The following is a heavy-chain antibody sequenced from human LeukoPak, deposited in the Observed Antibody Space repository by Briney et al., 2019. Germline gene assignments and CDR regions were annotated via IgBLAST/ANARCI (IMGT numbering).Heavy chain of an antibody. CDR1: GGSISSSSYY. CDR3: ARLSLRYGYYFDY. J-gene: IGHJ4*02. CDR2: IYYSGST. Sequence: KASETLSLTCTVSGGSISSSSYYWGWIRQPPGKGLEWIGSIYYSGSTYYNPSLKSRVTISVDTSKNQFSLKLRSVTAADTAVYYCARLSLRYGYYFDYWGQGTLVTVSS. D-gene: IGHD4-17*01. V-gene: IGHV4-39*01.